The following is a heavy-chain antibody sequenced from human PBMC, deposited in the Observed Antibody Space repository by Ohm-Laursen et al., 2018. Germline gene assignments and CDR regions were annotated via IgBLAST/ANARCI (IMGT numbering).Heavy chain of an antibody. D-gene: IGHD6-19*01. Sequence: SLRLSCAASGFTFSSYAMSWVRQAPGKGLEWVSVISGSGGSTYYADSVKGRFTISRDNSKNTLYLQMNSLRAEDAAVYYCAKESGLEAGAFDYWGQGTLVTVSS. CDR3: AKESGLEAGAFDY. CDR2: ISGSGGST. J-gene: IGHJ4*02. CDR1: GFTFSSYA. V-gene: IGHV3-23*01.